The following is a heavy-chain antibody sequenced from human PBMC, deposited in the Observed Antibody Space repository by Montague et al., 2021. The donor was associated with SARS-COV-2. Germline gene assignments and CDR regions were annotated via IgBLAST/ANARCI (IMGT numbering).Heavy chain of an antibody. J-gene: IGHJ4*02. CDR3: ASAPRNSFGYWAY. V-gene: IGHV4-34*01. Sequence: SETLSLTCAVYGGSFSNFYWSWIRQPPGKGLEWIGEINHRGYIDXNSSLESRVTISVDTSKNQFSLKVNSVTAADTAVYYCASAPRNSFGYWAYWGQGTLLTVSS. D-gene: IGHD3-22*01. CDR1: GGSFSNFY. CDR2: INHRGYI.